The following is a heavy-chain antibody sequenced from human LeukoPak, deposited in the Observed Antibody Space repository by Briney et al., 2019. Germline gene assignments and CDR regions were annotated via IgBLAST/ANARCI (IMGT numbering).Heavy chain of an antibody. CDR3: AKTYYTAWLYFDY. J-gene: IGHJ4*02. V-gene: IGHV3-23*01. CDR2: ISGSGGST. CDR1: GFTFSSYA. Sequence: PGGSLRPSCAASGFTFSSYAMSWVRQAPGKGLGWVSAISGSGGSTYYADSVKGRFTISRDNSKNTLYLQMNSLRAEDTAVYYCAKTYYTAWLYFDYWGQGTLVTVSS. D-gene: IGHD1-26*01.